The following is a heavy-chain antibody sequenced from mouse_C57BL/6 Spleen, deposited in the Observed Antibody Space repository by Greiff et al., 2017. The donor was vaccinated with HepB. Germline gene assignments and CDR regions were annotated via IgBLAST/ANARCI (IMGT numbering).Heavy chain of an antibody. CDR3: VRFGSEFITTVVATDY. Sequence: QVQLQQSGAELARPGASVKLSCKASGYTFTSYGISWVKQRTGQGLEWIGEIYPRSGNTYYNEKFKGKATLTADKSSSTAYMELRSLTSEDSAVYFCVRFGSEFITTVVATDYWGQGTTLTVSS. CDR1: GYTFTSYG. D-gene: IGHD1-1*01. V-gene: IGHV1-81*01. CDR2: IYPRSGNT. J-gene: IGHJ2*01.